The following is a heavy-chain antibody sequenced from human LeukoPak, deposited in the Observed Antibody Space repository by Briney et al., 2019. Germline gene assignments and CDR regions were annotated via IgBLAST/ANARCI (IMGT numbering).Heavy chain of an antibody. CDR3: AKETFNSSSSGGFDY. D-gene: IGHD6-6*01. Sequence: GGSLRLSCAASGFTFSSYAMHWVRQAPGKGLEWVAVISYDGSNKYYADSVKGRFTISRDNSKNTLYLQMNSLRAEDTAVYYCAKETFNSSSSGGFDYWGQGTLVTVSS. CDR1: GFTFSSYA. J-gene: IGHJ4*02. CDR2: ISYDGSNK. V-gene: IGHV3-30-3*01.